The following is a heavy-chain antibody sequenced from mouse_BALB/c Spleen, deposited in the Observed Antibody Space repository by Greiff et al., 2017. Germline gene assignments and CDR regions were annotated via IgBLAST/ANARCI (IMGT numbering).Heavy chain of an antibody. CDR1: GFTFSSFG. D-gene: IGHD1-2*01. CDR2: ISSGSSTI. Sequence: EVNVVESGGGLVQPGGSRKLSCAASGFTFSSFGMHWVRQAPEKGLEWVAYISSGSSTIYYADTVKGRFTISRDNPKNTLFLQMTSLRSEDTAMYYCARDYGYGFAYWGQGTLVTVSA. J-gene: IGHJ3*01. V-gene: IGHV5-17*02. CDR3: ARDYGYGFAY.